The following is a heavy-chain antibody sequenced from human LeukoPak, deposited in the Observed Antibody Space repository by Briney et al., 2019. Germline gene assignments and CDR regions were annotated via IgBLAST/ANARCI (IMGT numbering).Heavy chain of an antibody. V-gene: IGHV3-53*01. Sequence: PGGSLRLSCAASGFTVSSNYMSWVRQAPGKGLEWVSIIYSGGSTYFADSVTGRFTISRDNSKNTLYLQMNSLRAEDTALYYCARVPVASWIQLDSWGQGTLVTVSS. CDR3: ARVPVASWIQLDS. J-gene: IGHJ4*02. CDR1: GFTVSSNY. CDR2: IYSGGST. D-gene: IGHD6-13*01.